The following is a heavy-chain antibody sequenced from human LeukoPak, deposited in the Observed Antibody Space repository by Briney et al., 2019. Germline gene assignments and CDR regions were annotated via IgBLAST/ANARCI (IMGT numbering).Heavy chain of an antibody. CDR1: GESFTTFY. Sequence: SETLSLTCAVYGESFTTFYWGWIRHTPGKGLEWIGEINHTGSTNYNPSLKSRVTISVDTSKTQFSLKLTSVTAADTAVYYCARTTEGGYTYGYFYYYYMDVWGKGTTVTISS. V-gene: IGHV4-34*01. CDR2: INHTGST. D-gene: IGHD5-18*01. J-gene: IGHJ6*03. CDR3: ARTTEGGYTYGYFYYYYMDV.